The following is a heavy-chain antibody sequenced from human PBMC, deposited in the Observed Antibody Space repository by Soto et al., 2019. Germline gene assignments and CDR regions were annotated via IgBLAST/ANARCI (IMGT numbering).Heavy chain of an antibody. Sequence: SGPTLVNPTQTLTLTCSFSGFSLSTRGLGXGWIRQPPGKPLEWLALIYWNDDKRYSPPLRNRLTITQDTSKSQVVLTMTNLDPVDTATYYCAHREASASCGTYDYWGQGALVTVSS. V-gene: IGHV2-5*01. J-gene: IGHJ4*02. CDR2: IYWNDDK. CDR3: AHREASASCGTYDY. CDR1: GFSLSTRGLG. D-gene: IGHD1-26*01.